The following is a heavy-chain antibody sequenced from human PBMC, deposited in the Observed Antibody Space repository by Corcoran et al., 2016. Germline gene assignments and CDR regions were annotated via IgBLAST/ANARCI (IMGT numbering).Heavy chain of an antibody. Sequence: QGQLLQSGAVGKKPGSSVKVSCKASGGTFSSYASSWVRQAPGQGLEWMGGIIPIFGTANYAQKFQGRGTISADESTSTAYMELSSLRSEDTAVDYCASPRPDYSNPLGDYGMDVWGQGTSVTISS. J-gene: IGHJ6*02. CDR1: GGTFSSYA. V-gene: IGHV1-69*01. CDR3: ASPRPDYSNPLGDYGMDV. CDR2: IIPIFGTA. D-gene: IGHD4-4*01.